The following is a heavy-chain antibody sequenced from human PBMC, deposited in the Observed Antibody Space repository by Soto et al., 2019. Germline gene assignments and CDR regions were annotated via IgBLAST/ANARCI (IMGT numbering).Heavy chain of an antibody. V-gene: IGHV1-18*01. CDR1: GYTFINYH. J-gene: IGHJ4*02. D-gene: IGHD4-4*01. Sequence: QVQLVQSGGEVKKPGASVTVSCKASGYTFINYHITWVRQAPGQGLEWMAWINTYNGMTDYAQRFQGRVTMTTDTSTSPAYMALRNLGSADPAVYFFAKSPRGERATDWGQGPLVSVSS. CDR2: INTYNGMT. CDR3: AKSPRGERATD.